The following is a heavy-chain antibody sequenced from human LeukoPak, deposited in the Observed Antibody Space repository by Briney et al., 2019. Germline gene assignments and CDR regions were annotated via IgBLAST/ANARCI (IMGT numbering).Heavy chain of an antibody. CDR2: INHSGST. D-gene: IGHD3-10*01. CDR3: ASDYYGSGSIFDY. CDR1: GGSFSGYY. V-gene: IGHV4-34*01. Sequence: SETLSLTCAVYGGSFSGYYWSWIRQPPGKGLEWIGEINHSGSTNYNPSLKSRVTISVDTSKNQFSLKLSSVTAEDTAVYYCASDYYGSGSIFDYWGQRTLVTVSS. J-gene: IGHJ4*02.